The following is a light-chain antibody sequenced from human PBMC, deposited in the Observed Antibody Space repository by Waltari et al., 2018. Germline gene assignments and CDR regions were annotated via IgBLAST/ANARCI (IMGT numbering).Light chain of an antibody. Sequence: QSVLTQPPSVSGAPGQRVTISCTGSSSNIGAGFDVPWYQHLPGTAPKLLIYGNTNRPSGVPDRFSGSKSGTSASLAITGLKAEDEADYYCQSYDSSLSEGVFGGGTKLTVL. J-gene: IGLJ2*01. CDR2: GNT. CDR1: SSNIGAGFD. V-gene: IGLV1-40*01. CDR3: QSYDSSLSEGV.